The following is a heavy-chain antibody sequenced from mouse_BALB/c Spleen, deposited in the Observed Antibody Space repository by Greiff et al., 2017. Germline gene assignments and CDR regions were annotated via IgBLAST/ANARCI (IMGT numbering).Heavy chain of an antibody. V-gene: IGHV3-8*02. CDR3: ARSGYGSSYYAMDY. J-gene: IGHJ4*01. CDR2: ISYSGST. Sequence: VQLKESGPSLVKPSQTLSLTCSVTGDSITSGYWNWIRKFPGNKLEYMGYISYSGSTYYNPSLKSRISITRDTSKNQYYLQLNSVTTEDTATYYCARSGYGSSYYAMDYWGQGTSVNVSS. D-gene: IGHD1-1*01. CDR1: GDSITSGY.